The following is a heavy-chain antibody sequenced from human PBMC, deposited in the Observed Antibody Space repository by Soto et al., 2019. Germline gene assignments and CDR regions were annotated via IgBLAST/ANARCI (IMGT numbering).Heavy chain of an antibody. Sequence: GGSLRLSCAASGFTFSSYGMHWVRQAPGKGLEWVAVISYDGSNKYYADSVKGRFTISRDNSKNTLYLQMNSLRAEDTAVYYCAKGRGVDYYYDMAVWGQGTTVTVSS. CDR2: ISYDGSNK. J-gene: IGHJ6*02. CDR3: AKGRGVDYYYDMAV. D-gene: IGHD3-10*01. CDR1: GFTFSSYG. V-gene: IGHV3-30*18.